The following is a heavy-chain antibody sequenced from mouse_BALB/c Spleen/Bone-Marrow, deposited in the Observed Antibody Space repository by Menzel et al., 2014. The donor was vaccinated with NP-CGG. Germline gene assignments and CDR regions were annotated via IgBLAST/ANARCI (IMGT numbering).Heavy chain of an antibody. J-gene: IGHJ1*01. CDR3: ASGYYGSSPYWYFDV. D-gene: IGHD1-1*01. CDR1: GFNIKDYY. V-gene: IGHV14-1*02. Sequence: EVQRVESGAELVRPGALVKLSCKASGFNIKDYYMHWVKQRPEQGLEWIGWIDPENGNTIYDPKFQGKASITADTSSNTAHLQLSSLTSEDTAVYYCASGYYGSSPYWYFDVWGAGTTVTVSS. CDR2: IDPENGNT.